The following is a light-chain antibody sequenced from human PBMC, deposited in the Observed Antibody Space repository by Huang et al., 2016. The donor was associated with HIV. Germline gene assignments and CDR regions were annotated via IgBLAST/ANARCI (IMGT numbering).Light chain of an antibody. J-gene: IGKJ3*01. V-gene: IGKV3-15*01. CDR3: QQYNDFRST. CDR1: QLVSSH. CDR2: ASS. Sequence: ETVMTQSPVTLSVSPGDRASLSCRSSQLVSSHLAWYQQKPGQAPRLLIYASSTSATGVPARFSGSGAGTEFTLTISTLKSEDSAFYYCQQYNDFRSTFGPGTRVEIK.